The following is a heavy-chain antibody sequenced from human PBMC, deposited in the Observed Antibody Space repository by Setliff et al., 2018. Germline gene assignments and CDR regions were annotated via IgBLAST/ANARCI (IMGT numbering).Heavy chain of an antibody. D-gene: IGHD6-6*01. CDR2: LYYTGAT. CDR3: ARGYAARVGFGNWFDP. J-gene: IGHJ5*02. Sequence: PSETLSLTCTVYGASFSDYYWGGIRQPPGGGLEGIGILYYTGATYYSPSLKSRVTISVDTPNNQFSLKLSSVTAADTAVFYCARGYAARVGFGNWFDPWGQGTLVTSPQ. V-gene: IGHV4-34*01. CDR1: GASFSDYY.